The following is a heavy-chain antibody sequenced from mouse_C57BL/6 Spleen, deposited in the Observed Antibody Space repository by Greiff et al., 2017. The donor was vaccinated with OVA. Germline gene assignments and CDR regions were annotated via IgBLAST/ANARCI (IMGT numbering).Heavy chain of an antibody. CDR2: ISNGGGST. V-gene: IGHV5-12*01. CDR1: GFTFSDYY. CDR3: ARQRVYGSSYYAMDY. J-gene: IGHJ4*01. Sequence: EVQVVESGGGLVQPGGSLKLSCAASGFTFSDYYMYWVRQTPEKRLEWVAYISNGGGSTYYPDTVKGRFTISRDNAKNTLYLQMSRLKSEDTAMYYCARQRVYGSSYYAMDYWGQGTSVTVSS. D-gene: IGHD1-1*01.